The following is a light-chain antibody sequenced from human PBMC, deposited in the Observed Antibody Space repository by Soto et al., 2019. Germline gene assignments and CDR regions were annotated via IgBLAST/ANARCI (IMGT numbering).Light chain of an antibody. CDR2: GAS. V-gene: IGKV3-15*01. CDR1: QSVRTK. Sequence: EIVMTQSPGTLSVSPGERATLFCRASQSVRTKLAWYQQRAGQAPRLLMYGASTRATGIPDRFSGSGSGTEFTLTISSLQSEDFAVYYCQQYNSWPPITFGQGTRLEIK. CDR3: QQYNSWPPIT. J-gene: IGKJ5*01.